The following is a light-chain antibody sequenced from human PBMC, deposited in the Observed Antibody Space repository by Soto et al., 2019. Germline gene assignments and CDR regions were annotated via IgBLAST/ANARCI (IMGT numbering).Light chain of an antibody. J-gene: IGKJ4*01. V-gene: IGKV3-20*01. CDR1: QSVGRDY. CDR2: GAS. CDR3: HQYATDPLT. Sequence: EIVLTQSPGTLSLSPGDRATLSCRASQSVGRDYLAWFQHKGGQAPRLLVHGASNRATGIPDRFSGSGSWTDFTLIISRLEPEDFAVYYCHQYATDPLTFGGGTKVEI.